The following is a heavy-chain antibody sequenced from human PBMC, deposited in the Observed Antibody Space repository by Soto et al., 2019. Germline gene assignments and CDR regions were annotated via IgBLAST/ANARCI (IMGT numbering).Heavy chain of an antibody. J-gene: IGHJ6*02. D-gene: IGHD3-22*01. CDR2: MNPNSGNT. V-gene: IGHV1-8*01. Sequence: GASVKVSCKASGYTFTSYDINWVRQATGQGLEWMGWMNPNSGNTGYAQKFQGRVTMTRNTSISTAYMELSSLRSEDTAVYYCARGGGSSGYCYYYYGMDVWGQGTTVTVSS. CDR1: GYTFTSYD. CDR3: ARGGGSSGYCYYYYGMDV.